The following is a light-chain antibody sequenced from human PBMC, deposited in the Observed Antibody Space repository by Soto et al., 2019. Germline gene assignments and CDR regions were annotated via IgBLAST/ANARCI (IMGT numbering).Light chain of an antibody. CDR3: QQSYSTPQT. CDR2: AAS. V-gene: IGKV1-39*01. CDR1: HSISSW. Sequence: IQMTQSHSTLSASVGERVTLSCRSSHSISSWLAWYQQKPGKAPKLLIYAASSLQSGVPSRFSGSGSGTDFTLTISSLQPEDFATYYCQQSYSTPQTFGQGTKVDIK. J-gene: IGKJ1*01.